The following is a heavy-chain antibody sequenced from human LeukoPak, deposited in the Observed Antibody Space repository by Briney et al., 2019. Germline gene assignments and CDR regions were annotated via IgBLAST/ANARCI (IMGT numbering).Heavy chain of an antibody. D-gene: IGHD3-10*01. CDR1: DGSISSSRYY. Sequence: SETLSLTCIVSDGSISSSRYYWGWIRQPPGKGLEWIGSIYYSGSTNYNPSLKSRVTISVDTSNNQFSLKLSSVTAADTAVYYCARTRYYYNSRSYGAPYYFDYWGQGTLVTVSS. V-gene: IGHV4-39*01. J-gene: IGHJ4*02. CDR3: ARTRYYYNSRSYGAPYYFDY. CDR2: IYYSGST.